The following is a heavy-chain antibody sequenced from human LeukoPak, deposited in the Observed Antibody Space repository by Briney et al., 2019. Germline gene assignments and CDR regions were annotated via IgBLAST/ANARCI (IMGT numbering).Heavy chain of an antibody. Sequence: EASVKVSCKASGYTFTSYGISWVRQAPGQGLEWMGWISAYNGNTNYAQKLQGRVTMTTDTSTSTAYMELRSLRSDDTAVYYCARAGLSFGELSLEFDYWGQGTLVTVSS. CDR1: GYTFTSYG. D-gene: IGHD3-10*01. CDR3: ARAGLSFGELSLEFDY. V-gene: IGHV1-18*01. J-gene: IGHJ4*02. CDR2: ISAYNGNT.